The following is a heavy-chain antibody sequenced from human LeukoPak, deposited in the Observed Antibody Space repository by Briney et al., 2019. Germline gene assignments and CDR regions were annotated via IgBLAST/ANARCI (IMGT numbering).Heavy chain of an antibody. J-gene: IGHJ5*02. CDR1: GGSIGSGGYS. Sequence: LSLTCAVSGGSIGSGGYSWSWIRQPPGKGLEWIGYIYHSGSTYYNPSLKSRVTISVDRSKNQFSLKLSSVTAADTAVYYCASGGGASLGGNWFDPWGQGTLVTVSS. V-gene: IGHV4-30-2*01. D-gene: IGHD3-16*01. CDR2: IYHSGST. CDR3: ASGGGASLGGNWFDP.